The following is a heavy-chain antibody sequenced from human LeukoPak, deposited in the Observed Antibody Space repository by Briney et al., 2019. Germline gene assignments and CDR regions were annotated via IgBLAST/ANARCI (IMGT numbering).Heavy chain of an antibody. CDR3: ARAWTYCSGGSCYTGGVDY. J-gene: IGHJ4*02. D-gene: IGHD2-15*01. CDR2: ISSSSSYI. CDR1: GFTFSSYW. V-gene: IGHV3-21*01. Sequence: GGSLRLSCAASGFTFSSYWMHWVRHAPGKGLVWVSYISSSSSYIYYADSVKGRFTISRDNAKNSLYLQMNSLRAEDTAVYYCARAWTYCSGGSCYTGGVDYWGQGTLVTVSS.